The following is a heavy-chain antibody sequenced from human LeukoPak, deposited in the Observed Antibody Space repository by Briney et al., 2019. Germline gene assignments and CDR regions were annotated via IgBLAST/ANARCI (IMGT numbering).Heavy chain of an antibody. Sequence: SVKVSCKASGGTFSSYAISWVRQAPGQGLEWMGRIIPIFGTANYAQKFQGRVTITTDEPTSTAYMELSSLRSEDTAVYYCAKSIAAAGPLDYWGQGTLVTVSS. CDR2: IIPIFGTA. J-gene: IGHJ4*02. V-gene: IGHV1-69*05. D-gene: IGHD6-25*01. CDR1: GGTFSSYA. CDR3: AKSIAAAGPLDY.